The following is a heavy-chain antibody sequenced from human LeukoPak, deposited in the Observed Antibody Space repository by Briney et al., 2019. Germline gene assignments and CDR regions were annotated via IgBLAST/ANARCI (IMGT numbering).Heavy chain of an antibody. CDR2: IYYSGST. Sequence: SETLPLTCTVSGGSISSYYWSWIRQPPGKGLEWIGYIYYSGSTNYNPSLKSRVTISVDTSKNQFSLKLSSVTAADTAVYYCARDKGERWLAEYYYYGMDVWGQGTTVIVSS. V-gene: IGHV4-59*01. J-gene: IGHJ6*02. D-gene: IGHD6-19*01. CDR3: ARDKGERWLAEYYYYGMDV. CDR1: GGSISSYY.